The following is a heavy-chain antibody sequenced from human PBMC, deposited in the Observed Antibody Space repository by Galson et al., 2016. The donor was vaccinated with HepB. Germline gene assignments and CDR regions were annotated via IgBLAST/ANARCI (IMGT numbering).Heavy chain of an antibody. CDR1: GITFSSYA. J-gene: IGHJ4*02. CDR3: AKEALTGGWFSY. V-gene: IGHV3-23*01. Sequence: SLRLSCAVSGITFSSYAMSWVRQAPGKGPEWVSTIKSYGGSTDYADDVQGRFTISRDDSKSTLYLQMNSLRAEDTAVYYCAKEALTGGWFSYWGQGTLLTVSS. D-gene: IGHD6-19*01. CDR2: IKSYGGST.